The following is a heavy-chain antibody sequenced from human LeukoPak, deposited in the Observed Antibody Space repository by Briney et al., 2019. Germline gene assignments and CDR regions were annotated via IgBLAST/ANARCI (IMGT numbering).Heavy chain of an antibody. CDR3: ASDGSGSYLL. V-gene: IGHV4-59*01. Sequence: SETLSLTCTVSGGSIGSYYWSWIRQPPGKGLEWIGYIYYSGSTNYNPSLKSRVTISVDTSKNQFSLKLSSVTAADTAVYYCASDGSGSYLLWGQGTLVTVSS. D-gene: IGHD3-10*01. CDR2: IYYSGST. J-gene: IGHJ4*02. CDR1: GGSIGSYY.